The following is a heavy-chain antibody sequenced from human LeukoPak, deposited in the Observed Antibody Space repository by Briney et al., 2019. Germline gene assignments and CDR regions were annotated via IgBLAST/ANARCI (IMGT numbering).Heavy chain of an antibody. CDR2: INHSGST. J-gene: IGHJ1*01. CDR3: ATTFNYYGSGSYLGYFQH. Sequence: SETLSLTCAVYGGSFSGYYWSWIRQPPGKGLEWIGEINHSGSTNYNPSLKSRVTISVDTSKNQFSLKLSSVTAVDTAVYYCATTFNYYGSGSYLGYFQHWGQGTLVTVSS. V-gene: IGHV4-34*01. CDR1: GGSFSGYY. D-gene: IGHD3-10*01.